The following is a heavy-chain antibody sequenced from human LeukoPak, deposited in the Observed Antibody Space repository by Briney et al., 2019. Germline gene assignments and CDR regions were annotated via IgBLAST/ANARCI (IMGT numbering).Heavy chain of an antibody. Sequence: SETLSLTCTVSGGSVTSGSYYWGWIRQPPGNGLEWIGNMFYSGNTYYNPSLKSRVTMSVDTSKNQFSLKLSSVTAADTAVYYCARGSYDSSGYYDAFDIWGQGTMVTVSS. V-gene: IGHV4-39*01. CDR3: ARGSYDSSGYYDAFDI. CDR1: GGSVTSGSYY. CDR2: MFYSGNT. J-gene: IGHJ3*02. D-gene: IGHD3-22*01.